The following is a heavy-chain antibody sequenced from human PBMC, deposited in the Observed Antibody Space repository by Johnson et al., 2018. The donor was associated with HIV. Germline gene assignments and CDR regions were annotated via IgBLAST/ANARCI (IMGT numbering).Heavy chain of an antibody. J-gene: IGHJ3*02. CDR2: IRYDGTNK. CDR3: ARGRRPGELHGFNAFDT. Sequence: QVQLVESGGGVVQPGGSLKLSCAASGFSLSSFGMHWVRQAPDKGLEWVAFIRYDGTNKYYVESVRGRFTISRDNSKNMLDLQMNSLRVEDTAVYHCARGRRPGELHGFNAFDTWGQGTMVIVSS. D-gene: IGHD1-7*01. CDR1: GFSLSSFG. V-gene: IGHV3-30*02.